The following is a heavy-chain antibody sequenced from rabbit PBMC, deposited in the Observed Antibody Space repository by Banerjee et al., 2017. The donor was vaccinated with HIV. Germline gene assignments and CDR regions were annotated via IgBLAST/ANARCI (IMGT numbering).Heavy chain of an antibody. CDR2: IDAGSSGST. D-gene: IGHD7-1*01. Sequence: QSLEESGGDLVKPGASLTLTCTASGFSFSGSYWICWVRQAPGKGLEWIACIDAGSSGSTYYASWAKGRFTISKTSSTTVTLEMTSLTASDTASYFCASDVGYAGYSAVTGAFDLWGPGTLVTVS. J-gene: IGHJ4*01. V-gene: IGHV1S40*01. CDR1: GFSFSGSYW. CDR3: ASDVGYAGYSAVTGAFDL.